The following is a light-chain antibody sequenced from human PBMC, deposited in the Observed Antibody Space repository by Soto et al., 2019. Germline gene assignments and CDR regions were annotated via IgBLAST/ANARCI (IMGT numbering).Light chain of an antibody. Sequence: QTALTQPASVSGSPGQSITISCTGTSSDVGGYNYVSWYQQHPGKAPKLMIYEVSNRPSGVSIRFSGSKSGNTASLTISGLQAEDEADYYCSSCTSSSTRVFGTGTKLTVL. V-gene: IGLV2-14*01. CDR1: SSDVGGYNY. CDR2: EVS. CDR3: SSCTSSSTRV. J-gene: IGLJ1*01.